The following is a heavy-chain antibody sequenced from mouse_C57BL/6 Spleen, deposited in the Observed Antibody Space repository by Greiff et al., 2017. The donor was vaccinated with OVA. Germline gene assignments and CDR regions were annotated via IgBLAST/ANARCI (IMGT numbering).Heavy chain of an antibody. CDR1: GYTFTDYY. Sequence: EVQLQQSGPVLVKPGASVKMSCKASGYTFTDYYMNWVKQSHGKSLEWIGVINPYNGGTSYNQKFKGKATLTVDKSSSTAYKELNSLTSEDSAVYYCARSEETEYYLDYWGQGTTLTVSS. CDR2: INPYNGGT. V-gene: IGHV1-19*01. CDR3: ARSEETEYYLDY. J-gene: IGHJ2*01.